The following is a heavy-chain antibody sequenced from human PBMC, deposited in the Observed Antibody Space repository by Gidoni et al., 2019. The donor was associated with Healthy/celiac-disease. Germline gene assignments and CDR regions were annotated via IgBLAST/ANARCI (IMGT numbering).Heavy chain of an antibody. J-gene: IGHJ6*02. CDR2: INPNSGGT. Sequence: QVQLVQSGAEVKKPGASVKVSCKASGYPFTGYHMHWVRQAPGQGLEWMGWINPNSGGTNYAQKFQGRVTMTRDTSISTAYMELSRLRSDDTAVYYCAREGRYCTNGVCYPRNYYGMDVWGQGTTVTVSS. CDR1: GYPFTGYH. V-gene: IGHV1-2*02. D-gene: IGHD2-8*01. CDR3: AREGRYCTNGVCYPRNYYGMDV.